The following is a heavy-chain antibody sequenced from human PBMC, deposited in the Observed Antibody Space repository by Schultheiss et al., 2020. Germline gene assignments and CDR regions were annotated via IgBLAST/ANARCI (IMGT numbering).Heavy chain of an antibody. J-gene: IGHJ4*02. V-gene: IGHV4-34*01. Sequence: SETLSLTCAVYGGSFSGYYWSWIRQPPGKGLEWIGEINHSGSTNYNPSLKSRVTISVDTSKNQFSLKLSSVTAADTAVYHCARGWGYVDYWGQGALVTVSS. CDR1: GGSFSGYY. D-gene: IGHD1-26*01. CDR2: INHSGST. CDR3: ARGWGYVDY.